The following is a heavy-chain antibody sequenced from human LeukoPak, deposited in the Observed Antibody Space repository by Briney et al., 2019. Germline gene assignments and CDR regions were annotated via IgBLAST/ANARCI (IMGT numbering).Heavy chain of an antibody. CDR1: GFTFGSYA. CDR3: AKSPLGSFGEFDY. J-gene: IGHJ4*02. V-gene: IGHV3-23*01. Sequence: PGGSLRLSCAASGFTFGSYAMSWVRQAPGKGLEWVSAISGSGGSTYYADSVKGRFTISRDNSKNTLYLQMNSLRAEDTAVYYCAKSPLGSFGEFDYWGQGTLVTVSS. D-gene: IGHD3-10*01. CDR2: ISGSGGST.